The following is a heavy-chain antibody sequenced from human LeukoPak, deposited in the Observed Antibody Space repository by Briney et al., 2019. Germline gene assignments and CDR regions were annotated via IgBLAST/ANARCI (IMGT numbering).Heavy chain of an antibody. Sequence: PGGSLRLSCAASGFTVSSNSMSWVRQAPGKGLECVSVIYSGGNTYHADSVKGRFIISRDDSKNTLYLQMNSLRAEDTALYFCARPEDLGTVYYWGRGTLVTVSS. CDR2: IYSGGNT. J-gene: IGHJ4*02. V-gene: IGHV3-66*04. CDR1: GFTVSSNS. CDR3: ARPEDLGTVYY. D-gene: IGHD1-14*01.